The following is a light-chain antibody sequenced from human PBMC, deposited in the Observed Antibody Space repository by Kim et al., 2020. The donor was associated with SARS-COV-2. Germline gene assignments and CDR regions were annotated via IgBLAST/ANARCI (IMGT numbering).Light chain of an antibody. J-gene: IGLJ3*02. CDR1: NLGDKY. CDR2: QDN. V-gene: IGLV3-1*01. CDR3: QAWDGSTVV. Sequence: VSPGQTASISCSGTNLGDKYACWYQQKPGQSPILVMYQDNKRPSGIPERFSGSNSGNTATLSIRGTQAVDEADYYCQAWDGSTVVFGGGTQLTVL.